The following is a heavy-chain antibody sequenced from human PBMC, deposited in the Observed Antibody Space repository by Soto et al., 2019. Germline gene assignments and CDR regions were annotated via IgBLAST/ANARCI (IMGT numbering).Heavy chain of an antibody. CDR1: GGSVGSGRHY. J-gene: IGHJ4*02. D-gene: IGHD6-19*01. CDR2: IHDSGST. Sequence: QVQLQESGPGLVKPSETLSLTCTVSGGSVGSGRHYWSWIRQPPGKGLEWIGYIHDSGSTNYVSSLESRVTISADPSRNQFFLKVYSVTAADTAVYYCARGWDAGYWGQGTLVTVSS. CDR3: ARGWDAGY. V-gene: IGHV4-61*01.